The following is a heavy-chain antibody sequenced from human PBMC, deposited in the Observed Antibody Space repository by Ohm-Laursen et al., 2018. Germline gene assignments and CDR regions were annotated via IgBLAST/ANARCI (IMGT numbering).Heavy chain of an antibody. V-gene: IGHV4-59*08. CDR1: GGSISSYY. Sequence: SDTLSLTCTVSGGSISSYYWSWIRQPPGKGLEWIGYIYYSGSTNYNPSLKSRVTISVDTSKNQFSLKLSSVTAADTAVYYCARHYDFWSVKGLYSWFDPWGQGTLVTVSS. CDR2: IYYSGST. J-gene: IGHJ5*02. CDR3: ARHYDFWSVKGLYSWFDP. D-gene: IGHD3-3*01.